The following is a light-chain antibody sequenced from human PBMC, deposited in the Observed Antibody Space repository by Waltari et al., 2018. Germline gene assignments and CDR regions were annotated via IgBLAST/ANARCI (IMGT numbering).Light chain of an antibody. J-gene: IGLJ3*02. CDR1: SSDVGFFNY. CDR2: DVS. V-gene: IGLV2-14*01. CDR3: NSYAGSSSWV. Sequence: QSALTQPASVSGSPGQSITISCTGTSSDVGFFNYFSWYQQHPGKPPKLIIYDVSERPSGVADRVSGSKSGNTAVLTISGLQAEDEADYYCNSYAGSSSWVFGGGTNRTVL.